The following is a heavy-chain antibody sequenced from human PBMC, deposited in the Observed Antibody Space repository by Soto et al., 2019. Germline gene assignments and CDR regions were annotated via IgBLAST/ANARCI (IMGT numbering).Heavy chain of an antibody. V-gene: IGHV3-7*01. CDR2: IKQDGSEK. D-gene: IGHD3-10*01. CDR3: ARDKVLLWFGYYGMDV. Sequence: PGGSLRLSCAASGFTFSSYWMSWVRQAPGKGLEWVANIKQDGSEKYYVDSVKGRFTISRDNAKNSLYLQMNSLRAEDTAVYYCARDKVLLWFGYYGMDVWGQGTTVTVSS. J-gene: IGHJ6*02. CDR1: GFTFSSYW.